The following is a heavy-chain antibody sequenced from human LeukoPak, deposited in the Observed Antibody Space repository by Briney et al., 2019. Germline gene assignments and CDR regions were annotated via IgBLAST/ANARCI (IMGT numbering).Heavy chain of an antibody. CDR1: GGSISSGSYY. V-gene: IGHV4-61*02. CDR3: ARGSRLGNYYYYMDV. Sequence: PSQTLSLTCTVSGGSISSGSYYWSWIRQPAGKGLEWIGRIYTSGSTNYNPSLKSRVTISVDTSKNQFSLKLSSVTAADTAVYYCARGSRLGNYYYYMDVWGKGTTVTVSS. CDR2: IYTSGST. D-gene: IGHD7-27*01. J-gene: IGHJ6*03.